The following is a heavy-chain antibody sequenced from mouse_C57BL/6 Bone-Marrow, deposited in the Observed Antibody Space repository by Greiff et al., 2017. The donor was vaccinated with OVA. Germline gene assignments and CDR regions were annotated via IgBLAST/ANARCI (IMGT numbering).Heavy chain of an antibody. V-gene: IGHV2-2*01. CDR2: IWSGGST. Sequence: VQLQQSGPGLVQPSQSLSITCTVSGFSLTSYGVHWVRQSPGKGLEWLGVIWSGGSTAYNAAFISRLSISKDNSKSQVFFKMNSLQADDTAIYYCASTTVVAHYYAMDYWGQGTSVTVSS. CDR3: ASTTVVAHYYAMDY. D-gene: IGHD1-1*01. CDR1: GFSLTSYG. J-gene: IGHJ4*01.